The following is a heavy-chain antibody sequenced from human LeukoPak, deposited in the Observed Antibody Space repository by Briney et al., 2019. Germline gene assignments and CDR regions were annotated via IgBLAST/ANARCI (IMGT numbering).Heavy chain of an antibody. Sequence: SETLSLTCAVSGGSISSGGYSWSWIRQPPGKGLEWIGYIYYSGSTYYNPSLKSRVTISVDTSKNQFSLKLSSVTAADTAVYYCARGGYSYGYYYYYMDVWGKGTTVTVSS. D-gene: IGHD5-18*01. J-gene: IGHJ6*03. CDR1: GGSISSGGYS. CDR3: ARGGYSYGYYYYYMDV. CDR2: IYYSGST. V-gene: IGHV4-30-4*07.